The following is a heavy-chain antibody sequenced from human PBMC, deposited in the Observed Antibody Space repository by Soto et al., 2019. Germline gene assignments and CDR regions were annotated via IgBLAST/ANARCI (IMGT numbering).Heavy chain of an antibody. CDR3: AKDPYSGYDDPYFDS. CDR2: VSGSGGST. Sequence: GSLRLSCAASGFTFSSYAMSWVRQAPGKGLEWVSAVSGSGGSTYYADSVRGRFTISRDNSKNTLYLQMNSLRAEDTAVYYCAKDPYSGYDDPYFDSWGQGTMVTVSS. D-gene: IGHD5-12*01. V-gene: IGHV3-23*01. J-gene: IGHJ4*02. CDR1: GFTFSSYA.